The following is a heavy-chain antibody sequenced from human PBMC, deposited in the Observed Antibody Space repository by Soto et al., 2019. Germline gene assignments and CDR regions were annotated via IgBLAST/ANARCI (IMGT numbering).Heavy chain of an antibody. D-gene: IGHD1-26*01. CDR2: ISRSSTT. Sequence: GSLRLSCAASGFTFSSYNMNWVRQAPGKGLEWVSHISRSSTTYYADSVKGRFTISRDNAKNSLYLQMNSLRDEDTAVYYCVRGSQPPSGPWGQGTLVTVSS. J-gene: IGHJ5*02. CDR1: GFTFSSYN. V-gene: IGHV3-48*02. CDR3: VRGSQPPSGP.